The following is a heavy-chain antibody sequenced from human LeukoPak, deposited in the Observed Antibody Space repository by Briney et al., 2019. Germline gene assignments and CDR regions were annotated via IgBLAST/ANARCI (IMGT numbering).Heavy chain of an antibody. CDR1: GGSISGHY. CDR2: IYYSGST. D-gene: IGHD1-26*01. J-gene: IGHJ4*02. Sequence: SETLSLTCSVSGGSISGHYWSWIRQPPGKGLEYIGYIYYSGSTKYNPSLKSRVTISVDTSKNHFSLRVNSVTAADTAFYYCARRLYYSRSSGYYLDLWGQGTLVTVSS. CDR3: ARRLYYSRSSGYYLDL. V-gene: IGHV4-59*11.